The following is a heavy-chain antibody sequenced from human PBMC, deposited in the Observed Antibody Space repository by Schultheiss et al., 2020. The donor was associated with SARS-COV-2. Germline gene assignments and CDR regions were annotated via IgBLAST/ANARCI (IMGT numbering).Heavy chain of an antibody. Sequence: SETLSLTCTVSGGSISSSSYYWGWIRQPPGKGLEWIGYIYYSGSTYYNPSLKSRVTISVDTSKNQFSLKLSCVTAADTAVYYCARDTVNQNYYYYGMDVWGQGTTVTVSS. J-gene: IGHJ6*02. V-gene: IGHV4-61*01. CDR2: IYYSGST. CDR3: ARDTVNQNYYYYGMDV. D-gene: IGHD4-17*01. CDR1: GGSISSSSYY.